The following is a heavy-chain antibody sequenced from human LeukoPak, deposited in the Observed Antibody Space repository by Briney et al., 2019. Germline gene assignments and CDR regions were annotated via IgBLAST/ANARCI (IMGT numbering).Heavy chain of an antibody. Sequence: AASVKVSCKASGYTFTSYAMHWVRQAPGQRLEWMGWINAGNGNTKYSQKFQGRVTITRDTSASTAYMELSSLRSEDTAVYYCARYCSSTSCYTNWFDPWGQGTLVTVSS. V-gene: IGHV1-3*01. CDR3: ARYCSSTSCYTNWFDP. CDR1: GYTFTSYA. CDR2: INAGNGNT. D-gene: IGHD2-2*01. J-gene: IGHJ5*02.